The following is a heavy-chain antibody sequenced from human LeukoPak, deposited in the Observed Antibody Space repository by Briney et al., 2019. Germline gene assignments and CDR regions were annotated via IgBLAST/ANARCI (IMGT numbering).Heavy chain of an antibody. Sequence: GGSLRLSCAASGFTFSSYWMNWVRQAPGKGLEWVANIKQDGNEKYYVDSVKGRFTISRDNAKNSLYLQMNSLRAEDTAVYYCARELLGHGYNSGDFDYWGQGTLVTVSS. V-gene: IGHV3-7*01. CDR1: GFTFSSYW. CDR2: IKQDGNEK. CDR3: ARELLGHGYNSGDFDY. D-gene: IGHD5-24*01. J-gene: IGHJ4*02.